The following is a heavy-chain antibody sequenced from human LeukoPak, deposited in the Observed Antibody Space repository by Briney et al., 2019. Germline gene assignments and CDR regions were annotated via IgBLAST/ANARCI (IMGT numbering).Heavy chain of an antibody. J-gene: IGHJ4*02. CDR1: GYTFTSYG. D-gene: IGHD3-22*01. CDR2: FRAYNGNT. CDR3: ARRTEDWGYYDSSGYYYYFDY. Sequence: ASVKVSCKASGYTFTSYGISWVRQAPGQGLEGMGWFRAYNGNTNYAQKLQGRDTMTTDTSTSTAYMELRSLRSDDTAVYYCARRTEDWGYYDSSGYYYYFDYWGQGTLVTVSS. V-gene: IGHV1-18*01.